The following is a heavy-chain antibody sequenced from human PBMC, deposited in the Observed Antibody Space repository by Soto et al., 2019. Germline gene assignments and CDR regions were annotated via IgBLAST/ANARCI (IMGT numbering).Heavy chain of an antibody. D-gene: IGHD6-13*01. J-gene: IGHJ4*02. Sequence: PVGSLRLSCAASGFTFSDYYMSWIRQAPGKGLEWVSYISSSSSYTNYADSVKGRFTISRDNAKNSLYLQMNSLRAEDTAVYYCARVPVAAAALDYWGQGTLVTVSS. CDR2: ISSSSSYT. CDR3: ARVPVAAAALDY. CDR1: GFTFSDYY. V-gene: IGHV3-11*06.